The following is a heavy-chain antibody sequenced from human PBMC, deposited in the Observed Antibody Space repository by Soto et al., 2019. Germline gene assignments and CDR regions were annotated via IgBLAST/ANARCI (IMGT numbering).Heavy chain of an antibody. Sequence: GGSLRLSCAASGFTFSSYAMHWVRQAPGKGLEWVAVISYDGSNKYYADSVKGRFTISRDNSKNTLYLQMNSLRAEDTAVYYCARAGTAMAGAYDYFDYWGQGTLVTVSS. CDR2: ISYDGSNK. CDR3: ARAGTAMAGAYDYFDY. V-gene: IGHV3-30-3*01. CDR1: GFTFSSYA. J-gene: IGHJ4*02. D-gene: IGHD5-18*01.